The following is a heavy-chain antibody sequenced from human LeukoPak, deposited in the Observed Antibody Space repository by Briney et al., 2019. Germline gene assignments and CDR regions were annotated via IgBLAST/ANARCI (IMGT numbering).Heavy chain of an antibody. CDR3: ARIRVGATVDF. Sequence: PSETLSLTCTVSGGSISGYYWTWIRQPPEKGLDWIGFVDHTGGTNYSPSLKSRITISVDTSKNHFSLRIASLTAADTAVYYCARIRVGATVDFWGQGTLVTVSS. D-gene: IGHD1-26*01. J-gene: IGHJ4*02. V-gene: IGHV4-4*08. CDR2: VDHTGGT. CDR1: GGSISGYY.